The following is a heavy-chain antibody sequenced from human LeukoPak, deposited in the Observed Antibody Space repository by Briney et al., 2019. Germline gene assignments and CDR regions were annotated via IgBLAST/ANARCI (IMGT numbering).Heavy chain of an antibody. CDR1: GGSISSYY. CDR2: IYYSEST. Sequence: SETLSLTCTVSGGSISSYYWSWIRQPPGKGLEWIGYIYYSESTNYNPSLKSRVTISVDTSKNQFSLKLSSATAADTAVYYCARVTVYNWFDPWGQGTLVTVSS. CDR3: ARVTVYNWFDP. D-gene: IGHD1-14*01. V-gene: IGHV4-59*01. J-gene: IGHJ5*02.